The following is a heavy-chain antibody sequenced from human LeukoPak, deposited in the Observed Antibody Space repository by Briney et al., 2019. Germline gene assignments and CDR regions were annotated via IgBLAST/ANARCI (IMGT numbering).Heavy chain of an antibody. V-gene: IGHV4-59*08. Sequence: PSETLSLTCTVSGGSINNFYWGWIRQSPGKGLEWIGYVHSSGRTDYTPSLRSRVSMSADTSKSQLSLRLTSVTAADTAVYFCARHDEECPGEYCFLLSLDYWGPGSLVTVSS. J-gene: IGHJ4*01. CDR1: GGSINNFY. D-gene: IGHD2-8*02. CDR3: ARHDEECPGEYCFLLSLDY. CDR2: VHSSGRT.